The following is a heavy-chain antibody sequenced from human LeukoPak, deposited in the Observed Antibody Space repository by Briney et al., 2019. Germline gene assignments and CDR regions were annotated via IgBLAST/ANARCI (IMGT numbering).Heavy chain of an antibody. CDR2: IHYDGSNK. J-gene: IGHJ4*02. CDR3: ARLGPLTGPGH. D-gene: IGHD3-9*01. Sequence: GGSLRLSCAASGFTFSSYGMHWVRQAPGKGLEWVAFIHYDGSNKYYADSVKGRFTISRDNSKNTLYLQMNSLRAEDTAAYYCARLGPLTGPGHWGQGTLVTVSS. CDR1: GFTFSSYG. V-gene: IGHV3-30*02.